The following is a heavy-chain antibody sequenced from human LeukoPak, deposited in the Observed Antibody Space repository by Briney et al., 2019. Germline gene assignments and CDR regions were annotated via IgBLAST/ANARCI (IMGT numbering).Heavy chain of an antibody. V-gene: IGHV4-59*01. Sequence: SETLSLTCTVSGGSISSYYWSWIRQPPGKGLEWIGYIYNSGSTNYNPSLKSRVIISVDTSKNQFSLKLSSVTAADTAVYYCAKVGPYCGGDCFLEYYYGMDVWGQGTTISVSS. CDR1: GGSISSYY. CDR2: IYNSGST. CDR3: AKVGPYCGGDCFLEYYYGMDV. D-gene: IGHD2-21*02. J-gene: IGHJ6*02.